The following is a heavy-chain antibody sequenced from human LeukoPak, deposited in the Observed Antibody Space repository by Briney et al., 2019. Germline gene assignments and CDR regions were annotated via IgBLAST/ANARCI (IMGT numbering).Heavy chain of an antibody. D-gene: IGHD2-2*01. CDR2: IYTSGST. CDR1: GGSISSYY. V-gene: IGHV4-4*07. Sequence: SETLSLTCTVSGGSISSYYWSWIRQPAGKGLEWIGRIYTSGSTNYNPSLKRRVTMSVDTSKNQFSLKLSSVTAADTAVYYCARDRGGRYCSSTSCYLFWFDPWGQETLVTVSS. J-gene: IGHJ5*02. CDR3: ARDRGGRYCSSTSCYLFWFDP.